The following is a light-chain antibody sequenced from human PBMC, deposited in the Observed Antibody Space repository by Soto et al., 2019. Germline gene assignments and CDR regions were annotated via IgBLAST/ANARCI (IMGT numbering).Light chain of an antibody. J-gene: IGKJ1*01. CDR3: LLGDAYVWA. CDR2: AAS. V-gene: IGKV1-6*01. Sequence: AIQVTQSPSSLSASVGDRVTITCRRSQGMRCALGWYQQKPGKFPKLLIYAASTLQSGVPSRFSGSGSSRDFTLTIISLQPEDFANYYCLLGDAYVWAFGQGTQVPIK. CDR1: QGMRCA.